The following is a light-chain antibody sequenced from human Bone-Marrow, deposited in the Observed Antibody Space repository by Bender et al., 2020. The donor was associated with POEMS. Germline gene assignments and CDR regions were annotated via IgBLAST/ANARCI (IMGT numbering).Light chain of an antibody. CDR3: CSYVGNKRV. Sequence: QSALTQPASVSGSPGQSITIFCTGTSSDFGNYDLVSWYQQHPGTVPKLLIYEGSKRPSGVCDRFSGSRSANAASLTVSGLQAEDEADYYCCSYVGNKRVFGSGTQVTVL. CDR2: EGS. CDR1: SSDFGNYDL. J-gene: IGLJ1*01. V-gene: IGLV2-23*01.